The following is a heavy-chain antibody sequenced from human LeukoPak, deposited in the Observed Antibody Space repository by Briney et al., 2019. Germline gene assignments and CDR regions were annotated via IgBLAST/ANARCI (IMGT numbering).Heavy chain of an antibody. CDR2: IRNDGSYE. Sequence: GGSLRLSCAASGFTFSDYGMHWVRQAPGKGLEWVAFIRNDGSYEYYPDSVKGRFTISRDNSRNALFLQMNSLRAEDTAVYYCARDGTGELWFGELSIDYWGQGTLVTVSS. CDR3: ARDGTGELWFGELSIDY. D-gene: IGHD3-10*01. J-gene: IGHJ4*02. CDR1: GFTFSDYG. V-gene: IGHV3-30*02.